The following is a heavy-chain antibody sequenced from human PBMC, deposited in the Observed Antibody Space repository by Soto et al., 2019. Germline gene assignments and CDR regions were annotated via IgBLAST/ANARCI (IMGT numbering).Heavy chain of an antibody. D-gene: IGHD6-19*01. CDR1: GFAFSSYG. J-gene: IGHJ4*02. CDR2: IWYDGSKK. CDR3: AREDNSGWYSPY. Sequence: GGSLRLSCAASGFAFSSYGMHWVRQAPGKGLEWVAVIWYDGSKKLYVDSVKGRFTISRDDSKNTLYLQMHSLRAEDTAVYYCAREDNSGWYSPYWGQGTLVTVSS. V-gene: IGHV3-33*01.